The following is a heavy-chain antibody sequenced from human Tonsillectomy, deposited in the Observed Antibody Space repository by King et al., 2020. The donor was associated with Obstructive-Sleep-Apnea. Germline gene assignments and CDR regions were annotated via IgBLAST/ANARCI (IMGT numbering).Heavy chain of an antibody. D-gene: IGHD3-22*01. CDR2: ISGSGGST. CDR1: GFTFSSYA. Sequence: QLVQSGGGLVQPGGSLRLSCAASGFTFSSYAMSWVRQAPGKGLEWVSAISGSGGSTYYADSVKGRFTISRDNSKNTLYLQMNSLRAEATAVYYCAKSVIRITMIVGGFDYWGQGTLVTVSS. J-gene: IGHJ4*02. CDR3: AKSVIRITMIVGGFDY. V-gene: IGHV3-23*04.